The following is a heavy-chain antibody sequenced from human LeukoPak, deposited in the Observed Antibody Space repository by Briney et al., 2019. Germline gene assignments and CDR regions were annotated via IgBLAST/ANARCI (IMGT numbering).Heavy chain of an antibody. D-gene: IGHD3-22*01. CDR1: GYTFTSYY. CDR2: INPSGGST. J-gene: IGHJ3*02. Sequence: ASVKVSCKASGYTFTSYYMHWVRQAPGQGLEWMGIINPSGGSTSYAQKFQGRVTMTRDMSTSTVYMELSSLRSEDTAVYYCARHEAYYYDSSGKGAFDIWGQGTMVTVSS. V-gene: IGHV1-46*01. CDR3: ARHEAYYYDSSGKGAFDI.